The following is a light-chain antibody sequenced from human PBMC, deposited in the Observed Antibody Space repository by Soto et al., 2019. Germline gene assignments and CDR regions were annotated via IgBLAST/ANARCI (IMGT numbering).Light chain of an antibody. J-gene: IGLJ3*02. CDR3: CSYGGYFWV. CDR2: DVT. V-gene: IGLV2-11*01. CDR1: SSDVGGYHY. Sequence: QSALTQPASVSGSPGQSITISCTGSSSDVGGYHYVSWFQHHPGKVPKLMIYDVTKRPSGVPDRFSASKSGNTASLTISGLQAEDEADYYCCSYGGYFWVFGGGTKVTVL.